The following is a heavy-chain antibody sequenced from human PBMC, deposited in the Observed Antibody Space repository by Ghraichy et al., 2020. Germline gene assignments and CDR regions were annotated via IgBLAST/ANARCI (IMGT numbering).Heavy chain of an antibody. CDR2: ISSNGGST. D-gene: IGHD4-17*01. CDR3: VKGGPVTVTNVLAFDI. CDR1: GFTFSSYA. J-gene: IGHJ3*02. V-gene: IGHV3-64D*06. Sequence: GGSLRLSCSASGFTFSSYAMHWVRQAPGKGLEYVSAISSNGGSTYYADSVKGRFTISRDNSKNTLYLQMSSLRAEDTAVYYCVKGGPVTVTNVLAFDIWGQGTMVTVSS.